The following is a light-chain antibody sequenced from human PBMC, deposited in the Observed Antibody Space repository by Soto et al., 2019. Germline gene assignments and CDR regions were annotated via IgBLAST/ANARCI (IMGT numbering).Light chain of an antibody. V-gene: IGKV3-20*01. Sequence: EIVLTQSPGTLSLSPGERATLSCRASQSVSSYLAWYQQKPGQAPRLLIYGASTRATGIPDRFSGSGSGTDFILTISRLEPEDFAVYYCQQYGSSPYTFGQGTKLGIK. CDR1: QSVSSY. CDR3: QQYGSSPYT. J-gene: IGKJ2*01. CDR2: GAS.